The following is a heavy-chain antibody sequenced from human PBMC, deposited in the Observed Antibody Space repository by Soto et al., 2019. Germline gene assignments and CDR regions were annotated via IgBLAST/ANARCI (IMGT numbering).Heavy chain of an antibody. J-gene: IGHJ4*02. CDR1: GGTFSSYT. V-gene: IGHV1-69*02. CDR2: IIPMLGVT. D-gene: IGHD3-3*01. Sequence: QVQLVQSGAEVQKPGSSVKVSCKASGGTFSSYTFDWVRQAPGQGLEWMGRIIPMLGVTHYAQKFQGRVTITADKFASTAYMELSSLTSEDTAVYYCARGTVTIFGVVTPPDYWGQGTLVTVSS. CDR3: ARGTVTIFGVVTPPDY.